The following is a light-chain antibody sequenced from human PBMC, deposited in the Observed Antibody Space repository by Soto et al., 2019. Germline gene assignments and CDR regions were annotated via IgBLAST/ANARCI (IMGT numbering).Light chain of an antibody. CDR2: GAS. CDR1: QTVSSSY. J-gene: IGKJ1*01. Sequence: ETVLTQSPGTLSLSPGERATLSCRASQTVSSSYLAWYQQKPGQAPRLLIYGASSRATGIPDRFSGSGSGTDVTLNISRLEPEDFAVYYCQQYCQQYGSAPPSWTFGQGTRVEIK. V-gene: IGKV3-20*01. CDR3: QQYCQQYGSAPPSWT.